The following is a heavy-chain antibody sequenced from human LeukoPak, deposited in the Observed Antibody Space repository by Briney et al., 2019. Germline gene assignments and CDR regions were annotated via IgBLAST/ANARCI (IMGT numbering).Heavy chain of an antibody. CDR2: IYHSGST. CDR3: ARDPWGSNWFDP. V-gene: IGHV4-4*02. D-gene: IGHD7-27*01. Sequence: PSGTLSLTCAVSGGSISSSYWWTWVRQPPGKGLEWIGEIYHSGSTNYNPSLKSRVTIPVDTSKNQFSLKLSSVTAADTAVYYCARDPWGSNWFDPWGQGTLVTVSS. CDR1: GGSISSSYW. J-gene: IGHJ5*02.